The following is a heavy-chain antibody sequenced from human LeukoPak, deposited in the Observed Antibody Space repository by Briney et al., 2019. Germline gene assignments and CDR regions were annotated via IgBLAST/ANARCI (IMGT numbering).Heavy chain of an antibody. D-gene: IGHD4-17*01. CDR2: IYYSGST. J-gene: IGHJ2*01. V-gene: IGHV4-39*01. CDR3: ARQLRFSWHFDL. Sequence: SETLSLTCSVSGGSTSSSTYYWGWIRQPPGKGLEWIGSIYYSGSTYYNPSLKSRVTISVDTSKNQFSLKMSSVTAADTAVYYCARQLRFSWHFDLWGRGTLVTVSS. CDR1: GGSTSSSTYY.